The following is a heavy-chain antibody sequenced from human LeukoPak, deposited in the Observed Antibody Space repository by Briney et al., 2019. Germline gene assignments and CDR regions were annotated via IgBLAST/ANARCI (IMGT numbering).Heavy chain of an antibody. D-gene: IGHD3-10*01. CDR3: ARDIIYYGSGSYMDV. J-gene: IGHJ6*04. CDR1: GFTFSSYA. V-gene: IGHV3-30*04. CDR2: ISYDGSNK. Sequence: GGSLRLSCAASGFTFSSYAMHWVRQAPGKGLEWVAVISYDGSNKYYADSVKGRFTISRDNSKNTLYLQMNSLSAEDTAVYYCARDIIYYGSGSYMDVWGKGTTVTVSS.